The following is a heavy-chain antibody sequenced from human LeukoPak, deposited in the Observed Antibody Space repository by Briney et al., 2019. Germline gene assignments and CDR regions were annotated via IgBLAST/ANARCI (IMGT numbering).Heavy chain of an antibody. CDR3: ARERYYYDSSGYYYVLDY. Sequence: SETLSLTCTVSGGSISSGDYYWSWIRQPPGKGLEWIGYIYYSGSTYYNPSLKSRVTISVDTSKNQFSLKLSSVTAADTAVYYCARERYYYDSSGYYYVLDYWGQGTLVTVSS. D-gene: IGHD3-22*01. V-gene: IGHV4-30-4*08. CDR1: GGSISSGDYY. J-gene: IGHJ4*02. CDR2: IYYSGST.